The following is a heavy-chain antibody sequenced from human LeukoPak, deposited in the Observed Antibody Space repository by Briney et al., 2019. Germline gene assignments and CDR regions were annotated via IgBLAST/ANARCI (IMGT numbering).Heavy chain of an antibody. V-gene: IGHV4-38-2*01. CDR3: ARLGDTAMASYFDY. CDR1: GYSISSGYY. Sequence: PSETLSLTCAVSGYSISSGYYWGWIRQPPGKGLEWIGSIYHSGSTYYNPSLKSRVTISVDTSKNQFSLKVSSVTAADTAVYYCARLGDTAMASYFDYWGQGTLVTVSS. J-gene: IGHJ4*02. D-gene: IGHD5-18*01. CDR2: IYHSGST.